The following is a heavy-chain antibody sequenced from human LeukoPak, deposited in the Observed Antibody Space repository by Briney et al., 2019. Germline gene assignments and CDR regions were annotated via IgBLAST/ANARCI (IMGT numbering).Heavy chain of an antibody. V-gene: IGHV3-53*01. CDR3: VRDLVVTSAY. CDR2: IYSGGRT. CDR1: GFTVSSND. Sequence: GSLRLSCAASGFTVSSNDMSWVRQAPGKGLEWVSAIYSGGRTYYADSVKGRFTISRDNSKNTLYLQMNGLRAEDTAAYYCVRDLVVTSAYWGQGTLVTVSS. J-gene: IGHJ4*02. D-gene: IGHD2-2*01.